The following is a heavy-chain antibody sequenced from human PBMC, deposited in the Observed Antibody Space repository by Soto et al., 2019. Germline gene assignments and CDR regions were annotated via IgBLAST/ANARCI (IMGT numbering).Heavy chain of an antibody. J-gene: IGHJ6*02. CDR1: GYTFTSYD. CDR3: ARGPRVYAPRYYYGMDV. V-gene: IGHV1-8*01. CDR2: MNPNSGNT. D-gene: IGHD2-8*01. Sequence: QVQLVQSGAEVKKPGASVKVSCKASGYTFTSYDINWVRQATGQGLEWMGWMNPNSGNTGYAQKFQGRVTMTRNTSISTAYMELSSLRSEDTAVYYCARGPRVYAPRYYYGMDVWGQGTTVTASS.